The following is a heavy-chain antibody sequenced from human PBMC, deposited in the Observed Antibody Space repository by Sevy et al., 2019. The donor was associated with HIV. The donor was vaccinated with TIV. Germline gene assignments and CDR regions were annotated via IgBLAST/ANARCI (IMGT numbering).Heavy chain of an antibody. CDR2: ISYDGSNK. Sequence: GGSLRLSCTASGFTFSSYAMHWVRQAPGKGLEWVAVISYDGSNKYYADSVKGRFTISRDNSKNPLYLQMNSLRAEDSAVYYCAREACSSTSCFDYWGQGTLVTVSS. J-gene: IGHJ4*02. D-gene: IGHD2-2*01. V-gene: IGHV3-30-3*01. CDR3: AREACSSTSCFDY. CDR1: GFTFSSYA.